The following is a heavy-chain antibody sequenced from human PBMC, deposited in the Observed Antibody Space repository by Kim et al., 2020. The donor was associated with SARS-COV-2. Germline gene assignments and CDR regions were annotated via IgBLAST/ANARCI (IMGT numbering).Heavy chain of an antibody. J-gene: IGHJ4*02. D-gene: IGHD6-19*01. Sequence: ADSVTGRCTIPRDNAKNTLYLQMNSLRAEDTDVDYCAKRTIAVAHNFDYWGQGTLVTVSS. CDR3: AKRTIAVAHNFDY. V-gene: IGHV3-23*01.